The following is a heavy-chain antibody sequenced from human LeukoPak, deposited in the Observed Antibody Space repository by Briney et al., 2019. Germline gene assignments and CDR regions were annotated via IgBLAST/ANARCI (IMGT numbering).Heavy chain of an antibody. J-gene: IGHJ4*02. V-gene: IGHV3-30*03. CDR2: ISYDGSKK. CDR3: ARFGYCIGTSCPFDY. CDR1: GFTFSIYG. D-gene: IGHD2-2*01. Sequence: PGGSLRLSCAASGFTFSIYGMHGGRQAPGEGVEWVSVISYDGSKKYYADSVRGGFTISRDNSKNTLYLQMYSLRAEATAVYYCARFGYCIGTSCPFDYWGQGTLVTVSS.